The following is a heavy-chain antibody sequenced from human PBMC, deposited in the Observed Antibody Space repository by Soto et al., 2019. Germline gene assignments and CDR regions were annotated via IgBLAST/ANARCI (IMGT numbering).Heavy chain of an antibody. V-gene: IGHV4-31*03. CDR2: IYHSGST. D-gene: IGHD2-15*01. J-gene: IGHJ4*02. Sequence: QVQLQESGPRLVEASQTLSLTCTVSNASITSSGYYWSWVRQPPGKRLEWIGYIYHSGSTFYSPSLKSRLTMPVDTSKNQSPLTLRSVTAADTPVYHCARMSGPYSAPAYWGKGPLVTVSS. CDR1: NASITSSGYY. CDR3: ARMSGPYSAPAY.